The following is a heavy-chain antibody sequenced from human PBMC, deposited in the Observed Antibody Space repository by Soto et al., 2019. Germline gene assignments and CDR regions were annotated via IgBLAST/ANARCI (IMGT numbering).Heavy chain of an antibody. CDR2: INRDANDI. CDR1: RGAFGDYW. Sequence: GGSLRLSCEASRGAFGDYWMHWVRQAPGKGLVWVSRINRDANDINYADTVKGRFTTSRDNSKNKVYLQMNSLRAEDTAVYYCAKTPNYDSSGYYYAALDYWGQ. V-gene: IGHV3-74*01. CDR3: AKTPNYDSSGYYYAALDY. J-gene: IGHJ4*02. D-gene: IGHD3-22*01.